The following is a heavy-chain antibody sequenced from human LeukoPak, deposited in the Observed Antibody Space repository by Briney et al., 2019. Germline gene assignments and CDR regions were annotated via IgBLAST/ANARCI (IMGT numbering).Heavy chain of an antibody. CDR1: GDSIINHY. Sequence: SETLSLTCTVSGDSIINHYYNWIRQLPGKGLEWIGRLDSNGRRDRNPSLKSRVTMSADSSKNQLSLKLSSVTAADTAVYYCAGPALTQHSMDNWFDPWGQGMLVTVSS. D-gene: IGHD2/OR15-2a*01. CDR3: AGPALTQHSMDNWFDP. CDR2: LDSNGRR. V-gene: IGHV4-4*07. J-gene: IGHJ5*02.